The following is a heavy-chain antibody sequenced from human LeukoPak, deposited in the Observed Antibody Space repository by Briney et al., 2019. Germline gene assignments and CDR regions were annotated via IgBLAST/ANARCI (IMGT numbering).Heavy chain of an antibody. J-gene: IGHJ4*02. CDR1: GYSISSGYY. D-gene: IGHD2-2*01. Sequence: SETLSLTCAVSGYSISSGYYWGWIRQPPGKGLEWIGSIYHSGSTHYNPSLKSRVTVSVDTSKNQFSLKLNSVTAADTAVYYCARNGTNNYFDYWGQGTLVTVSS. CDR2: IYHSGST. CDR3: ARNGTNNYFDY. V-gene: IGHV4-38-2*01.